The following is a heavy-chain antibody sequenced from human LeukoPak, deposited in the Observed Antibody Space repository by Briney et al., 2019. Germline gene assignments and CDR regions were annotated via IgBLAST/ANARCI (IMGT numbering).Heavy chain of an antibody. D-gene: IGHD6-6*01. V-gene: IGHV4-59*08. J-gene: IGHJ4*02. CDR1: GGSISSYY. CDR2: IYYSGST. Sequence: ASETLSLTCTVSGGSISSYYWSWIRQPPGKGLEWIGYIYYSGSTNYNPSLKSRVTISVDTSKNQFSLKLSSVTAADTAVYYCARRTDTSSSGFDYWGQGTLVTVSS. CDR3: ARRTDTSSSGFDY.